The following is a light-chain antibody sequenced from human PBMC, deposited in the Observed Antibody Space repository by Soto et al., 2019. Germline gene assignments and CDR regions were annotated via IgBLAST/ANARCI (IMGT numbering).Light chain of an antibody. CDR3: ISYTSDDVRYV. J-gene: IGLJ1*01. V-gene: IGLV2-14*01. CDR1: NSDVGLYDF. CDR2: EVS. Sequence: QSALTQPASVSGTPGQSITISCTGSNSDVGLYDFVSWYQHHPGRAPKLIVSEVSHRPSGISNRFSGSKSGNTASLTISGLQSEYEADYYCISYTSDDVRYVFGTGTKLTVL.